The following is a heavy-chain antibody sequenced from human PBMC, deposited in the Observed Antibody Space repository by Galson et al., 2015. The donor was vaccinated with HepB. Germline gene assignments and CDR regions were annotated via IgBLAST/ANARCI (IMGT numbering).Heavy chain of an antibody. Sequence: SLRLSCAASGFTFSSYSMNWVRQAPGKGLEWVSSISGSSSYIYYADSVKGRFTISRDNAKNSLYLQMNSLRAEDTAVYYCARDSKIVGATYGGQGTLVTVSS. J-gene: IGHJ4*02. V-gene: IGHV3-21*01. CDR2: ISGSSSYI. CDR3: ARDSKIVGATY. D-gene: IGHD1-26*01. CDR1: GFTFSSYS.